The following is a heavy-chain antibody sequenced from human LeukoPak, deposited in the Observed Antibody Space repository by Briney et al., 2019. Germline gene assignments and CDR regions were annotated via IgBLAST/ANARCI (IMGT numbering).Heavy chain of an antibody. J-gene: IGHJ4*02. D-gene: IGHD5-18*01. CDR3: ARDGAYSYTY. CDR1: GFTFSSYG. V-gene: IGHV3-33*01. Sequence: GGSLRLSCAASGFTFSSYGMHWVRQAPGKGLEWVAIIWHDGNNKYYADSVRGRFTISRDNSKNILYLEMNSLRAEDTAIYYCARDGAYSYTYWGQGTLVIVSS. CDR2: IWHDGNNK.